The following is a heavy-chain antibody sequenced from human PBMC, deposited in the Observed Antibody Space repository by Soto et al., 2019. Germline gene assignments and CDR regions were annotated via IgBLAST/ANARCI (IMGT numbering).Heavy chain of an antibody. V-gene: IGHV1-3*05. Sequence: QVQLVQSGAEEKKPGASVKVSWKASGYTFTGYAMHWVRQAPGQRLEGMGWINAGNGNTKYSQKFQGRVTITRDTSASTAYMELSSVRSEDTAVDYCARAVAVAAAFDYWGQGTLVTVSS. J-gene: IGHJ4*02. CDR1: GYTFTGYA. D-gene: IGHD6-19*01. CDR2: INAGNGNT. CDR3: ARAVAVAAAFDY.